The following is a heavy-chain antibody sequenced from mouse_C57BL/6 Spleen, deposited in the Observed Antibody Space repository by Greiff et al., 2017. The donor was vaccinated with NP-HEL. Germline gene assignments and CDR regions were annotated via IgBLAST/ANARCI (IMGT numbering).Heavy chain of an antibody. J-gene: IGHJ2*01. Sequence: QVQLQQPGAELVKPGASVKLSCKASGYTFTSYWMHWVKQRPGQGLEWIRMIHPNSGSTNYNEKFKSKATLTVDKSSSTAYMQLSSLTSEDSAVYYCASQGGLLRPYWGQGTTLTVSS. D-gene: IGHD6-5*01. CDR3: ASQGGLLRPY. CDR1: GYTFTSYW. CDR2: IHPNSGST. V-gene: IGHV1-64*01.